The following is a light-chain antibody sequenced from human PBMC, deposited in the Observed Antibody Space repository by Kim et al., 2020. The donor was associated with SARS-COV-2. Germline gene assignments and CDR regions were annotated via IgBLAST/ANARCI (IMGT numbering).Light chain of an antibody. CDR1: QSVSSSY. J-gene: IGKJ4*01. CDR3: QEYGSSPALT. V-gene: IGKV3-20*01. CDR2: GAS. Sequence: EIVLTQSPDTLSLSPGERATLSCRASQSVSSSYLAWYQQKSGQAPRLLIYGASNRATGIPDRFSGSGSGTDFTLTISRLEPEDFAVYYCQEYGSSPALTFGGGTKLVI.